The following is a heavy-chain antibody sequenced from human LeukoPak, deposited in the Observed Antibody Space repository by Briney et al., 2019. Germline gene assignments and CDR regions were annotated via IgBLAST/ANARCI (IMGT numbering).Heavy chain of an antibody. D-gene: IGHD6-19*01. CDR1: GFTFGNYA. Sequence: GGSLRLSCAASGFTFGNYAMNWVRQAPGKGLEWVSYISSSSSYTNYADSEKGRFTISRDNAKNSLYLQMNSLRAEDTAVYYCARVRTPGIAVAGFDYWGQGTLVTVSS. J-gene: IGHJ4*02. CDR3: ARVRTPGIAVAGFDY. CDR2: ISSSSSYT. V-gene: IGHV3-11*05.